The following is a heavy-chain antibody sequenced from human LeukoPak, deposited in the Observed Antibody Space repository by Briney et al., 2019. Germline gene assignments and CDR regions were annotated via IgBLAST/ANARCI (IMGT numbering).Heavy chain of an antibody. D-gene: IGHD6-13*01. Sequence: GGTLRLSCAASGFTFTIYGMNWVRQAPGKGLEWVSGISGSDYTTYYADSVKGRFTISRDNSKNSLYLQMNSLRAEDTAVYYCARFIAAPYYFDYWGRGTLVTVSS. CDR3: ARFIAAPYYFDY. V-gene: IGHV3-23*01. CDR1: GFTFTIYG. CDR2: ISGSDYTT. J-gene: IGHJ4*02.